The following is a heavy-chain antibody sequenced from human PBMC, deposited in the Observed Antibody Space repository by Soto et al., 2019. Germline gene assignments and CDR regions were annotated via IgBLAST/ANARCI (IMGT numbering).Heavy chain of an antibody. CDR3: ARGRRAYDFWCRDYYYYGMDV. CDR1: GYTFTSYD. D-gene: IGHD3-3*01. J-gene: IGHJ6*02. CDR2: MNPNSGNT. V-gene: IGHV1-8*01. Sequence: ASVKVSCKASGYTFTSYDINWVRQATGQGLEWMGWMNPNSGNTGYAQKFQGRVTMTRNTSISTAYMELSSLRSEDTAVYYCARGRRAYDFWCRDYYYYGMDVWGQGTTVTVSS.